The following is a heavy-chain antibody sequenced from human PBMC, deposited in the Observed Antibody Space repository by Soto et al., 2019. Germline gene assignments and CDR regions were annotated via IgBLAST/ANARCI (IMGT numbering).Heavy chain of an antibody. CDR2: IIPIFGTA. Sequence: QVQLVQSGAEVKKPGSSVKVSCKASGGTFSSYAISWVRQAPGQGLEWMGGIIPIFGTANYAQKFQGRVTITADESTSTAYMELSSLRSEDTAVYYCARKRGFPNLGSYYYYGMDVWGQGTTVTVSS. CDR3: ARKRGFPNLGSYYYYGMDV. D-gene: IGHD7-27*01. CDR1: GGTFSSYA. V-gene: IGHV1-69*12. J-gene: IGHJ6*02.